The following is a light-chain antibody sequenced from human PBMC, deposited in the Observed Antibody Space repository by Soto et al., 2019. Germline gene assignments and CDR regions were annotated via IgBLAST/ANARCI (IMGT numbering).Light chain of an antibody. CDR1: KNDIGVYDF. V-gene: IGLV2-8*02. J-gene: IGLJ1*01. Sequence: ALTQPPAASRTPGQSGTISCTGTKNDIGVYDFVSWYQHHPGKAPRLIIYEVVQRPSGVPDRFSGSTSGNTASLTVSGLLAADEAHYCCKSYPCSTTSLFGRGSQVTVL. CDR3: KSYPCSTTSL. CDR2: EVV.